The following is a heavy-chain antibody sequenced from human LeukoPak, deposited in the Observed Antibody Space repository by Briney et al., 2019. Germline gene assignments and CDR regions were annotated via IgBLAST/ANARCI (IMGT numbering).Heavy chain of an antibody. Sequence: SETLSLTCTVSGGSISSSSYYWGWIRQPPGKGLEWIGSIYHSGSTYYNPSLKSRVTISVDTSKNQFSLKLSSVTAADTAVYYCARASDYYGSGTPFYWGQGTLVTVSS. D-gene: IGHD3-10*01. CDR1: GGSISSSSYY. V-gene: IGHV4-39*07. J-gene: IGHJ4*02. CDR2: IYHSGST. CDR3: ARASDYYGSGTPFY.